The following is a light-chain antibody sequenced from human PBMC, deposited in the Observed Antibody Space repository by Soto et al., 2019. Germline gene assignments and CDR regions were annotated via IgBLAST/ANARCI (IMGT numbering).Light chain of an antibody. CDR2: EVT. CDR1: SSDIGAYDN. CDR3: SSYTSTSTPLI. V-gene: IGLV2-14*01. Sequence: QSALTQPASVSGSPGQSITISCSGSSSDIGAYDNVSWYQQHPGKAPKLLIYEVTSRPSGVSHRFSGSKSGNTASLSISGLQLEDDADYYCSSYTSTSTPLIFGGGTKVTVL. J-gene: IGLJ2*01.